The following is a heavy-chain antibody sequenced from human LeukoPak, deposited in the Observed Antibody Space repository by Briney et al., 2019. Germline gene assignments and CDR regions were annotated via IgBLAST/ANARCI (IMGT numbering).Heavy chain of an antibody. CDR3: TRVSGYYGSGSLDV. D-gene: IGHD3-10*01. J-gene: IGHJ6*02. Sequence: GGSLRLSCAASGFTFSSDWMHWVRQAPGKGLVWVSHISSDGSSTSYADSVKGRFTISRDNAKNTLYLQMNSLRAEDTAVYYCTRVSGYYGSGSLDVWGQGTTVTVSS. CDR2: ISSDGSST. CDR1: GFTFSSDW. V-gene: IGHV3-74*01.